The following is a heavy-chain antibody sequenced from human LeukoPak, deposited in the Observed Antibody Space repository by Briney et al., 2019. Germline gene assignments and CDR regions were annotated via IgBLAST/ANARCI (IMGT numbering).Heavy chain of an antibody. CDR3: ARRRGLRFEVFFDY. CDR2: INHSGST. J-gene: IGHJ4*02. D-gene: IGHD3-10*01. CDR1: GGSFSSYY. Sequence: SETLSLTCAVYGGSFSSYYWSWIRQPPGKGLEWIGEINHSGSTRYNPSLKSRVTISVDTSKNQFSLKLSSVTAADTAVYYCARRRGLRFEVFFDYWGQGTLVTVSS. V-gene: IGHV4-34*01.